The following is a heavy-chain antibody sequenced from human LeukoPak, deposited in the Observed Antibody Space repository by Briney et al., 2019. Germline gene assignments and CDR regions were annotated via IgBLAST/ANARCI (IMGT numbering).Heavy chain of an antibody. CDR1: GFTFSSYA. D-gene: IGHD3-3*01. CDR3: AKAFTIFGVVIMEFDY. Sequence: GGSLRLSCAASGFTFSSYAMNWVRQAPGKGLEWVSTISGSGGSTYYADSVKGRFTISRDNSKNPLYLQMNSLRAEDTAVYYCAKAFTIFGVVIMEFDYWGQGTLVTVSS. CDR2: ISGSGGST. J-gene: IGHJ4*02. V-gene: IGHV3-23*01.